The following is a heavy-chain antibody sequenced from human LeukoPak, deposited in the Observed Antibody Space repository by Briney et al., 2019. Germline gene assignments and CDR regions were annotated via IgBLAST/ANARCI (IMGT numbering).Heavy chain of an antibody. Sequence: GSSVKVSCKASGGTFSSYAISWVRQAPGQGLEWMGGIIPIFGTANYAQKFQGRVTITTDESTSTAYMELSSLRSEDTAVYYCARTYDFWSGYYDAFDIWGQGTMVTVSS. J-gene: IGHJ3*02. CDR2: IIPIFGTA. CDR1: GGTFSSYA. CDR3: ARTYDFWSGYYDAFDI. V-gene: IGHV1-69*05. D-gene: IGHD3-3*01.